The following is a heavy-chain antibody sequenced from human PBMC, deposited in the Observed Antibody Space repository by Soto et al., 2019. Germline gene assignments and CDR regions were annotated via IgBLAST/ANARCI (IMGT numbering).Heavy chain of an antibody. CDR1: GFTFSNYG. J-gene: IGHJ4*02. CDR2: SSYDGNNK. V-gene: IGHV3-30*03. D-gene: IGHD3-16*02. Sequence: QVQLVESGGSVVQPGRSLRLSCAASGFTFSNYGMHWVRQAPGKGLEWVAVSSYDGNNKYYADSVKGRFTISRDNSKNTLYLQMNSLRPDYTAVYFCARDPASLACGTYRPVDYWGQGTLVTVSS. CDR3: ARDPASLACGTYRPVDY.